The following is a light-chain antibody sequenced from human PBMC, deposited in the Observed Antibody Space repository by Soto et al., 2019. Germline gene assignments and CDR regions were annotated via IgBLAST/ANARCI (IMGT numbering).Light chain of an antibody. CDR2: QDN. CDR1: KLGDKY. J-gene: IGLJ2*01. Sequence: SYELTQPPSVSVSPGQTASITCSGDKLGDKYACWYQQKPGQSPVLVIYQDNKRPSGIPERFSGSNSGNTATLTISGTQAMDVADYYCQAWDSSSAHVVFGGGTKVTVL. CDR3: QAWDSSSAHVV. V-gene: IGLV3-1*01.